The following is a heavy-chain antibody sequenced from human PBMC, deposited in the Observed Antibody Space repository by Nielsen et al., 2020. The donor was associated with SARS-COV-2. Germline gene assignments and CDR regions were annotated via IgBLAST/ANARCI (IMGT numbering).Heavy chain of an antibody. CDR2: INTNTGNP. CDR3: ARDRGDGYNSGLDY. D-gene: IGHD5-24*01. CDR1: GYTFNRYA. Sequence: ASVKVSCKASGYTFNRYAMNWVRQAPGQGLEWMGWINTNTGNPTYAQGFTSRFVFSLDTSVSTAFLEISSLKAEDTAVYYCARDRGDGYNSGLDYWGQGTLVTVSS. V-gene: IGHV7-4-1*02. J-gene: IGHJ4*02.